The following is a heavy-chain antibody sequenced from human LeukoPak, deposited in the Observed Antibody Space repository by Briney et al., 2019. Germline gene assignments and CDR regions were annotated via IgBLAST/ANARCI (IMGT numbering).Heavy chain of an antibody. D-gene: IGHD6-19*01. Sequence: SETLSLTCTVSGGSLRSSSWSWIRQPPGKGLEWIGYIYYRGSTNYNPSLKSRVTISVDTSKNQFSLKLSSVTAADTAVYYCARRSSGWSYAFDIWGQGTMVTVSS. CDR2: IYYRGST. CDR3: ARRSSGWSYAFDI. V-gene: IGHV4-59*08. CDR1: GGSLRSSS. J-gene: IGHJ3*02.